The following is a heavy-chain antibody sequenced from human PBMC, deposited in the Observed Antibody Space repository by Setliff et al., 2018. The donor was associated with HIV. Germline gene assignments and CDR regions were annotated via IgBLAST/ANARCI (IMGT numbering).Heavy chain of an antibody. D-gene: IGHD3-3*01. Sequence: PSETLSLTCAVYGGSLSDSYWSWIRQPPGKGLEWLGEIHSSGNTNYSPSLKGRVTISVDTPKNQYSLNLKSVTAADTAVYYCARVREGFLPYDAFEIWGQGTMVTVSS. CDR1: GGSLSDSY. V-gene: IGHV4-34*01. CDR2: IHSSGNT. CDR3: ARVREGFLPYDAFEI. J-gene: IGHJ3*02.